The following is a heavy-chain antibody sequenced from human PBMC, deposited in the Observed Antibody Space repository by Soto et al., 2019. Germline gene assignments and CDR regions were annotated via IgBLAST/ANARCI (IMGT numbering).Heavy chain of an antibody. J-gene: IGHJ4*02. CDR3: ARDLSLDYYDRSGYPLDY. Sequence: LRLSCAASGFTFGTYSMNWVRQAPGKGLEWVSSISSSSGYIYYADSVKGRFTISRDNAKNSLYLQMNSLRAEDTAVYYCARDLSLDYYDRSGYPLDYWGQGTLVTVSS. CDR2: ISSSSGYI. CDR1: GFTFGTYS. D-gene: IGHD3-22*01. V-gene: IGHV3-21*01.